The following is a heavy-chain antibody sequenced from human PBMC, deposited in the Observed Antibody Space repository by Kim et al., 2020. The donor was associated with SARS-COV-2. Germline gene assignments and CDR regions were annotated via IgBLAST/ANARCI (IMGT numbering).Heavy chain of an antibody. D-gene: IGHD3-9*01. V-gene: IGHV3-11*06. J-gene: IGHJ4*02. CDR3: ARAGGLTDYDILTGYYTPWFDY. Sequence: KGRFTISRDNAKNSLYLQMNSLRAEDTAVYYCARAGGLTDYDILTGYYTPWFDYWGQGTLVTVSS.